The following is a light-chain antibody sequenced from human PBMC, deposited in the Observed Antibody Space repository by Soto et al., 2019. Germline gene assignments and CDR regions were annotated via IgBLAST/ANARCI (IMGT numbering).Light chain of an antibody. Sequence: QSALTQPASVSGSPGQSITISCTGTSSDVGAYNYVSWYQQYPGKAPKLMIYGVTNRPSGVSNRFSGSKTGNTASLTISGLQAEDEADYCGFSHRGGDSHVFGTGTKVTVL. J-gene: IGLJ1*01. CDR2: GVT. CDR3: FSHRGGDSHV. V-gene: IGLV2-14*01. CDR1: SSDVGAYNY.